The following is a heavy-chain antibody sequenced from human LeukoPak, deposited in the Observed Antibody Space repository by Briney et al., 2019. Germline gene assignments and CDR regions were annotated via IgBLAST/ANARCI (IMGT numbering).Heavy chain of an antibody. D-gene: IGHD3-10*01. CDR2: ISGSGGDT. V-gene: IGHV3-23*01. Sequence: GGSLRLSCAASGFTLSSHAMNWVRQAPGRGLEWVSTISGSGGDTLYADSVKGRFTISRDDSKNTLYLQMDRLKVEDTAIYYCVRRGGSDGWGDFDYWGQATLVTVSS. CDR1: GFTLSSHA. CDR3: VRRGGSDGWGDFDY. J-gene: IGHJ4*02.